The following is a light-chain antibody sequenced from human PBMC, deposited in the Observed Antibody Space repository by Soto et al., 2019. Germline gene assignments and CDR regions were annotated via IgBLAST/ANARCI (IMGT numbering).Light chain of an antibody. Sequence: EIVMTQSPATLSVSPGERATLSSRALQVVAANLAWSRQKPGQPPRLLIQDASTRATGIPARFSGSGSGTEFTLTISSLQSEDFAVYYCQQYNNWPPWTFGQGTKVEIK. CDR1: QVVAAN. CDR3: QQYNNWPPWT. J-gene: IGKJ1*01. CDR2: DAS. V-gene: IGKV3-15*01.